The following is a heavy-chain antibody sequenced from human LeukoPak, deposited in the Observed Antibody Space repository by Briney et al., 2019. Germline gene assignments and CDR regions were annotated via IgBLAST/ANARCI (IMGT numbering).Heavy chain of an antibody. J-gene: IGHJ6*02. D-gene: IGHD2-15*01. CDR2: ISDRDHNT. CDR3: AKGVTGSCYSSMDV. CDR1: GFTFSSYA. V-gene: IGHV3-23*01. Sequence: GGSLRLSCAASGFTFSSYAMTWVRQAPGKGLEWVSSISDRDHNTYYADSVKGRLTIPRDNSKNTLYLPMNSLRAEDTAVYYCAKGVTGSCYSSMDVWGQGTTVAVSS.